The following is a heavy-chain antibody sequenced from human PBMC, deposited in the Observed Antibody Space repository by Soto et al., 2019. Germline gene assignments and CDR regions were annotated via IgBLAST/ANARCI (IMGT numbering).Heavy chain of an antibody. D-gene: IGHD2-2*01. CDR1: GGTFSSYA. Sequence: SVKVSCKASGGTFSSYAISWVRQAPGQGLEWMGGIIPIFGTANYAQKFQGRVTITADESTSTAYMELSSLRSEDTAVYYCVRGIVVVPAAARGRNWFDPWGQGTLVTVSS. V-gene: IGHV1-69*13. CDR2: IIPIFGTA. J-gene: IGHJ5*02. CDR3: VRGIVVVPAAARGRNWFDP.